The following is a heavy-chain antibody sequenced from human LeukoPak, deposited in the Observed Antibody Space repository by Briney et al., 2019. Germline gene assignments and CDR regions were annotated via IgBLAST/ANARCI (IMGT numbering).Heavy chain of an antibody. CDR2: IYYSGST. D-gene: IGHD2-2*01. CDR3: ARAGYCSSTSCYPDWFDP. J-gene: IGHJ5*02. V-gene: IGHV4-59*01. CDR1: GGSISSYY. Sequence: SETLSLTCTVSGGSISSYYWSWIRQPPGKGLEWIGYIYYSGSTNYNPSLKSRVTISVDTSKNQFSLKLSSVTAADTAAYYCARAGYCSSTSCYPDWFDPWGQGTLVTVSS.